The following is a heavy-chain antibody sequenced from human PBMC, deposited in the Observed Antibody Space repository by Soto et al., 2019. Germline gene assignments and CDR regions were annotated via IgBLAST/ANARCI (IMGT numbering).Heavy chain of an antibody. D-gene: IGHD6-6*01. CDR1: GGSISSGDYY. V-gene: IGHV4-30-4*01. CDR2: IYYSGST. CDR3: ARSYSSSVWAFAY. Sequence: QVQLQESGPGLVKPSQTLSLTCTVSGGSISSGDYYWSWIRQPPGKGLEWIGYIYYSGSTYYNPYLKSRVTISVDTSKNQFSLKLSTVTAADTAVYYCARSYSSSVWAFAYWGQGTLVTVSS. J-gene: IGHJ4*02.